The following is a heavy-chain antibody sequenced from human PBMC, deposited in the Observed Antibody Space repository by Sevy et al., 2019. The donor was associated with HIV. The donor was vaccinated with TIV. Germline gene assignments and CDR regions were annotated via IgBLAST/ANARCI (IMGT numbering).Heavy chain of an antibody. CDR3: ARDTYDFWSGYYREGYYYYYYGMDV. J-gene: IGHJ6*02. Sequence: ASVKVSCKASGYTFTSYGISWVRQAPGQGLEWMGWISAYNGNTNYAQKLQGRVTRTTDTSTSTAYMELRSLRSDDTAVYYCARDTYDFWSGYYREGYYYYYYGMDVWGQGTTVTVSS. V-gene: IGHV1-18*01. CDR1: GYTFTSYG. CDR2: ISAYNGNT. D-gene: IGHD3-3*01.